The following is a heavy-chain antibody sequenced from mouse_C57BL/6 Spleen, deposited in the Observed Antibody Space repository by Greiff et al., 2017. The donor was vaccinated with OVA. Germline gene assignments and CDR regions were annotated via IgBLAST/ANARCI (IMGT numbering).Heavy chain of an antibody. CDR1: GFTFSSYA. CDR2: ISDGGGYT. D-gene: IGHD2-3*01. J-gene: IGHJ3*01. Sequence: EVKVVESGGGLVKPGGSLKLSCAASGFTFSSYAMSWVRQTPGKRLEWVGTISDGGGYTYYPDNVKGQFTLSRDNATSNLYLQMSHLKSEDTAMYYFARRRGYYVPAWFAYWGQGTLLTVSA. V-gene: IGHV5-4*03. CDR3: ARRRGYYVPAWFAY.